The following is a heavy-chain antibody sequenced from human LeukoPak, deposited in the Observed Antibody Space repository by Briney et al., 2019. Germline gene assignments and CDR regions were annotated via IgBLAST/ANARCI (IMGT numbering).Heavy chain of an antibody. CDR2: IIPIFGTA. V-gene: IGHV1-69*05. D-gene: IGHD3-22*01. CDR1: GGTFSSYA. Sequence: ASVKVSCKASGGTFSSYAISWVRQAPGQGLEWMGRIIPIFGTANYAQKFQGRVTITTDESTSTAYMELSSLRSEDTAVYYCATGSGYSPQVDYWGQGTLATVSS. CDR3: ATGSGYSPQVDY. J-gene: IGHJ4*02.